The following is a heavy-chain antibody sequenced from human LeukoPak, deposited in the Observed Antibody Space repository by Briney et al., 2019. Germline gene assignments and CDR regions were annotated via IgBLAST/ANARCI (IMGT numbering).Heavy chain of an antibody. CDR3: ARVLAAADPNNFDY. V-gene: IGHV1-2*02. D-gene: IGHD6-13*01. Sequence: ASVKVSCKPSGYTFTGYYMHWVRQAPGQGLEWMGWINPNSGGTNYAQKFQGRVTMTRDTSISTAYMELSRLRSDDTAVYYCARVLAAADPNNFDYWGQRTLVTVSS. CDR2: INPNSGGT. CDR1: GYTFTGYY. J-gene: IGHJ4*02.